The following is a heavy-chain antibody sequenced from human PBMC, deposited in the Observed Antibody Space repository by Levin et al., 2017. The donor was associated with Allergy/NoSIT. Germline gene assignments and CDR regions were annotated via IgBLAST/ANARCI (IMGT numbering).Heavy chain of an antibody. Sequence: PGGSLRLSCAVSGFTVSGNYMGWVRQPPGKGLEWVSVIYSGGSTYYRDSVKGRFTISRDNSENTLYLQMDSLRAEDTAIYYCSTVPPFWGSYGIYFDYWGQGSLVSVSS. J-gene: IGHJ4*02. CDR1: GFTVSGNY. CDR3: STVPPFWGSYGIYFDY. V-gene: IGHV3-53*01. CDR2: IYSGGST. D-gene: IGHD3-16*01.